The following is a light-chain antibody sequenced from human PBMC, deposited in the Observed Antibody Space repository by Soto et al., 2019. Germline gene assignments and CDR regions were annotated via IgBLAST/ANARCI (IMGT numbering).Light chain of an antibody. J-gene: IGKJ2*01. CDR3: QQYYSTPYT. CDR1: QNLLYSSNNKIY. V-gene: IGKV4-1*01. Sequence: DIVMTQSPDSLAVSLGERATINCKSSQNLLYSSNNKIYLAWYQQKPGQPPKLLIYWASTRESGVPDRFSGGGSGTDFTLTISSLQAEDVAVYYCQQYYSTPYTFGQGTQLEIK. CDR2: WAS.